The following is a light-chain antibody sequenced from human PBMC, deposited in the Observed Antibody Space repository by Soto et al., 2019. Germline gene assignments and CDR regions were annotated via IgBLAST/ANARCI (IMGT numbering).Light chain of an antibody. Sequence: PGDGATLSCRASQSVSSGYLAWYQQKPGQAPRLLIYGASRRAGGISDRFSGSGSGTDFTLSISRLEPEDFAVYWCQHYGNSPTFGQGTRVQIK. CDR3: QHYGNSPT. J-gene: IGKJ1*01. CDR2: GAS. CDR1: QSVSSGY. V-gene: IGKV3-20*01.